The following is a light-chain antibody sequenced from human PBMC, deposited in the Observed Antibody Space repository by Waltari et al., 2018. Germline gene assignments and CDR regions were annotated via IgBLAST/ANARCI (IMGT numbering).Light chain of an antibody. CDR3: QQYDTYSQT. CDR1: QSISRW. CDR2: RAS. J-gene: IGKJ1*01. V-gene: IGKV1-5*03. Sequence: DIQMTQSPSTLSASVGDRVTITCRARQSISRWLAWYQQKPGKAPKLLIYRASSLESGVPSRFSGSGSGTEFTLTISSLQPDDFATYFCQQYDTYSQTFGHGTKVEIK.